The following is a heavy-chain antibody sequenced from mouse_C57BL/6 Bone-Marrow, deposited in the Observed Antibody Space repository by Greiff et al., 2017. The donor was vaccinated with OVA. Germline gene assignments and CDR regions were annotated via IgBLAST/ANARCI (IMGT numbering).Heavy chain of an antibody. V-gene: IGHV1-81*01. J-gene: IGHJ1*03. Sequence: VQLQQPGAELVRPGTSVKLSCKASGYTFTSYGISWVKQRTGQGLEWIGEIYPRSGNTYYNEKFKGKATLTADKSSSTAYMELRSLTSEDSAVYFCARTYYSNYVYWYFDVWGTGTTVTVSS. CDR1: GYTFTSYG. D-gene: IGHD2-5*01. CDR3: ARTYYSNYVYWYFDV. CDR2: IYPRSGNT.